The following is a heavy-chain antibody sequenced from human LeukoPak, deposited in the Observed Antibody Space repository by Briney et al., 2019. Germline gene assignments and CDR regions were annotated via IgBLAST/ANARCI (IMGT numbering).Heavy chain of an antibody. CDR1: GFTFTSAW. D-gene: IGHD2-15*01. V-gene: IGHV3-15*01. CDR2: IKSKTDGGTT. CDR3: TTDSGSRYCSGGSCYSENWFDP. Sequence: GGSLRLSCAASGFTFTSAWMSWVRQAPGKGLEWVGRIKSKTDGGTTDYAAPVKGRFTISRDDSKNTMYLQMNSLKSEDTAVYYCTTDSGSRYCSGGSCYSENWFDPWGQGTLVTVSS. J-gene: IGHJ5*02.